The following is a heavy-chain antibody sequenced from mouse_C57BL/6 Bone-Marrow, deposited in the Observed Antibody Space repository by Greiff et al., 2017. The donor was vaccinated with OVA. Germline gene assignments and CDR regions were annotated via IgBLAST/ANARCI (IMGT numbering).Heavy chain of an antibody. Sequence: QVQLQHPGAELVRPGTSVKLSCKASGYTFTSYWMHWVKQRPGQGLEWIGVIDPSDSYTNYNQKFKGKATLTVDTSSSTAYMQLSSLTSEDSAVYYCARSDGYYRVYFDYWGQGTTLTVSS. CDR1: GYTFTSYW. CDR3: ARSDGYYRVYFDY. CDR2: IDPSDSYT. D-gene: IGHD2-3*01. J-gene: IGHJ2*01. V-gene: IGHV1-59*01.